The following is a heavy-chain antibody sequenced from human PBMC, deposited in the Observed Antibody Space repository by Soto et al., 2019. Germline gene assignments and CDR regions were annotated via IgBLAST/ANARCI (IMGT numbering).Heavy chain of an antibody. V-gene: IGHV3-23*01. J-gene: IGHJ6*02. CDR1: GFTFSGYA. CDR2: ISGSGGST. D-gene: IGHD2-2*01. Sequence: PGGSLRLSCAASGFTFSGYAMSWVRQAPGKGLEWASAISGSGGSTYYADSVKGRFTISRDNSQNTLYLQMNSLRAEDTAVYYCAKASLVPAAKLRYYYGMDVSGQGTTVTV. CDR3: AKASLVPAAKLRYYYGMDV.